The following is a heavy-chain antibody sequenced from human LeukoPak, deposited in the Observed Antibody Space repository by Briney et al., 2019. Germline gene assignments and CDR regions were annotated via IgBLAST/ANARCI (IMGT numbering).Heavy chain of an antibody. CDR2: IKKNGGGT. V-gene: IGHV3-64*01. D-gene: IGHD3-10*01. J-gene: IGHJ4*02. CDR3: ARVQSTVRGIQGPFDL. CDR1: GFTFSTYA. Sequence: GSLRPSCAASGFTFSTYAMHWVRQAPGKGLEYVSAIKKNGGGTYYASSVQGRFTVSRDNSRSTLYLQMDSLRPDDMAIYYCARVQSTVRGIQGPFDLWGQGTLVTVS.